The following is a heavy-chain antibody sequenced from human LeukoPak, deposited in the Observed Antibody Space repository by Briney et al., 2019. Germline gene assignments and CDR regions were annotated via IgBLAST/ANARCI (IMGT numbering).Heavy chain of an antibody. CDR2: IYTSGST. D-gene: IGHD5-24*01. J-gene: IGHJ5*02. CDR3: ARSGYNNWFDP. Sequence: SETLSLTCTVSGGSISGYFWSWIWQPAGNGLAWIGRIYTSGSTYYNPSLKSRLTMSVDTDTSKNQFSLKLSSVTAADTAVYYCARSGYNNWFDPWGQGTLVTVSS. CDR1: GGSISGYF. V-gene: IGHV4-4*07.